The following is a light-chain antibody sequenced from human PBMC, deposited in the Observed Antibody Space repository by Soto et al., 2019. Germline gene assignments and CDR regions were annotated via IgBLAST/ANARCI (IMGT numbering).Light chain of an antibody. J-gene: IGLJ2*01. CDR2: LEGSGSY. CDR1: SGHSSYI. CDR3: ETWDINTHVV. V-gene: IGLV4-60*02. Sequence: QLVLTQSSSASASLGSSVKLTCTLSSGHSSYIIAWHQQQPGKAPRYLMKLEGSGSYNKGSGVPDRFSCSSSGADRYLTISNLQFEDEADYYCETWDINTHVVFGGGTKLTVL.